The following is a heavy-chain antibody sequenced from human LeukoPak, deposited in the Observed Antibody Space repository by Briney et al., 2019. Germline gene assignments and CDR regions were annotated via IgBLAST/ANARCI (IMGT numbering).Heavy chain of an antibody. D-gene: IGHD2-15*01. V-gene: IGHV4-34*01. J-gene: IGHJ4*02. CDR2: INHSGST. Sequence: PSETLSLTCAVYGGSFSGYYWSWIRQPPGKGLEWIGEINHSGSTNYNPSLKSRVTISVDTSKNQFSLELSSVTAADTAVYYCASVVVVAAIFDYWGQGTLVTVSS. CDR1: GGSFSGYY. CDR3: ASVVVVAAIFDY.